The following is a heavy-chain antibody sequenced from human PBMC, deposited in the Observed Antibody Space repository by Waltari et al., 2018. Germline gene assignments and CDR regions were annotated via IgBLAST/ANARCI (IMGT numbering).Heavy chain of an antibody. J-gene: IGHJ4*02. Sequence: EVQLVESGGGLVQPGRSLRLSCTASGFTFGDSAMSWFRQDPGKGLEGVGFMRSKAYGGTTEYAASVKGRFTISRDDSKSIAYLQMNSLKTEDTAVYYCTRVSAAAGVGDYWGQGTLVTVSS. D-gene: IGHD6-13*01. V-gene: IGHV3-49*03. CDR1: GFTFGDSA. CDR3: TRVSAAAGVGDY. CDR2: MRSKAYGGTT.